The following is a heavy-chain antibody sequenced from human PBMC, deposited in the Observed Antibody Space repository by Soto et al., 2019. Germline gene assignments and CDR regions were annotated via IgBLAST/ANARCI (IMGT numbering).Heavy chain of an antibody. V-gene: IGHV4-39*01. CDR1: GGSISSSSYY. CDR3: ATASYSSSWYPLGMDV. D-gene: IGHD6-13*01. Sequence: QLQLQESGPGLVKPSETLSLTCTVSGGSISSSSYYWGWIRQPPGKGLEWIGSIYYSGSTYYNPSLKSRVTIPVDTSKNQFSLKLSPVTAADTAVYYCATASYSSSWYPLGMDVWGQGTTVTVSS. CDR2: IYYSGST. J-gene: IGHJ6*02.